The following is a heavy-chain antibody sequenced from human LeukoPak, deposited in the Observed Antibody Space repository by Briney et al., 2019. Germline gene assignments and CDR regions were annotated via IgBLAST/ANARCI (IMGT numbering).Heavy chain of an antibody. CDR3: ASRHRDSYYMDV. CDR1: GGTFSSYA. D-gene: IGHD1-14*01. Sequence: GASVKVSCKASGGTFSSYAISWVRQAPGQGLEWMGGIIPIFGTANYAQKFQGRVTITADESTSTAYMELSSLRSEYSAVYYCASRHRDSYYMDVWGKGTTVTVSS. CDR2: IIPIFGTA. V-gene: IGHV1-69*13. J-gene: IGHJ6*03.